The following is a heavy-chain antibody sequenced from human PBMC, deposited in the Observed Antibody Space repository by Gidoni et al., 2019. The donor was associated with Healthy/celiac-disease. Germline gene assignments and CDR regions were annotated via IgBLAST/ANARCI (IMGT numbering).Heavy chain of an antibody. Sequence: GAEVKKPGASVKVSCKASGYTFTGYYMHWVRQAPGQGLEWMGWINPNSGGTNYAQKFQGRVTMTRDTSISTAYMELSRLRSDDTAVYYCARDPESHYYYGMDVWGQGTTVTVSS. CDR1: GYTFTGYY. J-gene: IGHJ6*02. CDR3: ARDPESHYYYGMDV. V-gene: IGHV1-2*02. CDR2: INPNSGGT.